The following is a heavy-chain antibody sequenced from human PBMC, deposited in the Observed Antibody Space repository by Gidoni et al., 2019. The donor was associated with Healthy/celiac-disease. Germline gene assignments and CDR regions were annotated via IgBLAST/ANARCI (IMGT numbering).Heavy chain of an antibody. J-gene: IGHJ4*02. D-gene: IGHD3-10*01. V-gene: IGHV3-30*04. Sequence: QVQLVESGGGVVQPGGSLRLSCAASGFTFSSYAMHWVRQAPGKGLEWVAVISYDGSNKYYADSVKGRFTISRDNSKNTLYLQMNSLRAEDTAVYYCARDRGSSMVRGAPDYWGQGTLVTVSS. CDR3: ARDRGSSMVRGAPDY. CDR2: ISYDGSNK. CDR1: GFTFSSYA.